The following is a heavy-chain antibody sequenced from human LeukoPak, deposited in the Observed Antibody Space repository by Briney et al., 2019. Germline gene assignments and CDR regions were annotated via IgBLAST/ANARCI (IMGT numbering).Heavy chain of an antibody. CDR1: GGSISSHY. Sequence: SETLSLTRTVSGGSISSHYWSWIRQPPGKGLEWIGYICYSGSTNYNPSLKSRVTISVDTSKNQFSLKLSSVTAADTAVYYCARELLTTVENYFDYWGQGTLVTVSS. J-gene: IGHJ4*02. CDR3: ARELLTTVENYFDY. V-gene: IGHV4-59*11. CDR2: ICYSGST. D-gene: IGHD4-23*01.